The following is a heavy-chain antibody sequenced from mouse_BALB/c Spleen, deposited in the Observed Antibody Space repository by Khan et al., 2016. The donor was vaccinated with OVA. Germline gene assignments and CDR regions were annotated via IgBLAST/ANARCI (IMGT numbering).Heavy chain of an antibody. D-gene: IGHD1-1*01. Sequence: EVQLQESGPSLVKPSQTLSLTCSVTGDSITSGYWTWIRKFPGNNLEYMGYIIYTGYTYYNPSLKRRISIPRHTSINQTFLQLNSLTDDDCNPHSKSRIPKTGNKDKNKYYLKLNSVTDEETSTYYCARSTYRDACVYWGQGTLVTVSA. CDR2: IIYTGYT. V-gene: IGHV3-8*02. CDR1: GDSITSGY. CDR3: SRIPKTGNKDKNKYYLKLNSVTDEETSTYYCARSTYRDACVY. J-gene: IGHJ3*01.